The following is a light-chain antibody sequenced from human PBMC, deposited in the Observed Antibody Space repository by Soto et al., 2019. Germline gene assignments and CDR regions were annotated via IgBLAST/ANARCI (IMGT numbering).Light chain of an antibody. J-gene: IGLJ2*01. V-gene: IGLV2-14*01. CDR1: SSDVGGYKF. Sequence: QSALTQPASVSGSFGQSITISCTGTSSDVGGYKFVSWYQQHPGKAPKLMIYEVSNRPSGVSNRFSGSKSGNTASLTISGLQAEDEADYYCISYTSSNTRVFGGGTKLTVL. CDR2: EVS. CDR3: ISYTSSNTRV.